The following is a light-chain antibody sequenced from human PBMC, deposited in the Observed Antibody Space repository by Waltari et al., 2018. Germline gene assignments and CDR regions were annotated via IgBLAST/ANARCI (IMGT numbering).Light chain of an antibody. J-gene: IGLJ1*01. V-gene: IGLV2-14*01. CDR1: SSDVGSYNY. Sequence: QSVLTQPASVSGSPGQSITISCTGPSSDVGSYNYVSWYQQHPGKAPKLMIYEVSNRPSGVSSRFSGSKSGNTASLTISGLQAEDEADYYCSSYTSSSSYVFGTGTKVTVL. CDR2: EVS. CDR3: SSYTSSSSYV.